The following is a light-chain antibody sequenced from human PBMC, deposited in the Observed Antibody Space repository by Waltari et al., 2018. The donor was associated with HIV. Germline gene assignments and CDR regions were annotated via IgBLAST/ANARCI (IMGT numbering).Light chain of an antibody. V-gene: IGKV1-33*01. CDR1: QDISNY. J-gene: IGKJ1*01. CDR3: QHYDNLPPWT. CDR2: DAS. Sequence: DRVTITCQASQDISNYLNWYQQKSGKAPKLLIYDASNLQTGVPSRFSGRRSGTDFTFTISSLQPEDIATYYCQHYDNLPPWTFGQGTKVEIK.